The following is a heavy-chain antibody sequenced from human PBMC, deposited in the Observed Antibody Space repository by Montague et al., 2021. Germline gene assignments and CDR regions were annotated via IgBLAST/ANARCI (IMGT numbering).Heavy chain of an antibody. V-gene: IGHV1-46*01. CDR1: GYSFTDYY. CDR3: AKEWGFESYDSSGFVD. J-gene: IGHJ4*02. D-gene: IGHD6-25*01. Sequence: SVKVSCKASGYSFTDYYLHWVRQAPGQGFEWMGRINPSSGSTGYAQKFQGRITMTRDTSTATVFMELSGLRSGETAVYYCAKEWGFESYDSSGFVDWGQGTLVTVS. CDR2: INPSSGST.